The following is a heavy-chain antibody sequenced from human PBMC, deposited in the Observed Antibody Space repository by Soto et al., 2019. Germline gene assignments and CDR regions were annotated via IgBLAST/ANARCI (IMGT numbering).Heavy chain of an antibody. CDR3: EVTTGY. D-gene: IGHD3-9*01. Sequence: QVQVVQSRAEVKKPGASVKVSCKTSGYTFTDYDINWVRQATGQGLEWMGWVSPDSGNSGYAQQFQGRVTMTSDTSISIVYMELSNLRSEDTAMYYCEVTTGYWGQGTMVTVSS. CDR1: GYTFTDYD. CDR2: VSPDSGNS. J-gene: IGHJ4*02. V-gene: IGHV1-8*01.